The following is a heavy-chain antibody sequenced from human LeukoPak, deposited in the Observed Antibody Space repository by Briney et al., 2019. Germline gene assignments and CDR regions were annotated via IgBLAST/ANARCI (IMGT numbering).Heavy chain of an antibody. J-gene: IGHJ4*02. CDR1: GGSISSTIYY. V-gene: IGHV4-39*01. CDR3: ARTITVIKRYFDF. CDR2: IDYSGST. D-gene: IGHD3-22*01. Sequence: SETLSLTCTVSGGSISSTIYYWGWIRQPPGKGLEWIGSIDYSGSTYYNPSLRSRVTISVDTSKNQFSLNLSSVTAADTAVYYCARTITVIKRYFDFWGQGTLVTVSS.